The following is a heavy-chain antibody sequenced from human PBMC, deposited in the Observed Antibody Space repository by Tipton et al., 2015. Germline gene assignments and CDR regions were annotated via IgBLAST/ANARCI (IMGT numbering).Heavy chain of an antibody. CDR1: GVTFDTFS. Sequence: QSGAEVKKPGSSVNVSCKASGVTFDTFSINWVRQAPGQGLEWMGGIMIMLGTPKYVQKFQGRLTITADKSTNTAYMELTKLTSEDTAVYYCARGRGRRWELPQGGWFDPWGQGTLVTVSS. D-gene: IGHD1-26*01. V-gene: IGHV1-69*06. CDR3: ARGRGRRWELPQGGWFDP. CDR2: IMIMLGTP. J-gene: IGHJ5*02.